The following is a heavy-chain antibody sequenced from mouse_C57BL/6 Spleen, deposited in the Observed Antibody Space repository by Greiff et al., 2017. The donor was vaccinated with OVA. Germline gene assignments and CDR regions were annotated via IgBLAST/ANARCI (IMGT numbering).Heavy chain of an antibody. J-gene: IGHJ2*01. CDR2: IDPETGGT. CDR3: TRRTPYYYGSSYYFDY. CDR1: GYTFTDYE. V-gene: IGHV1-15*01. Sequence: VQLQESGAELVRPGASVTLSCKASGYTFTDYEMHWVKQTPVHGLEWIGAIDPETGGTAYNQKFKGKAILTADKSSSTAYMELRSLTSEDSAVYYCTRRTPYYYGSSYYFDYWGQGTTLTVSS. D-gene: IGHD1-1*01.